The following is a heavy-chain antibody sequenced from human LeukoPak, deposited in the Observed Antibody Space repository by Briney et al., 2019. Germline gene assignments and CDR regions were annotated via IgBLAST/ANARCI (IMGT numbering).Heavy chain of an antibody. J-gene: IGHJ4*02. V-gene: IGHV3-64D*06. CDR2: ISSNGGST. CDR3: VKPRGYSSSWYYFDY. Sequence: PGGSLRLSCSASGFTFSSYAMHWVRQAPGKGLEYVSAISSNGGSTYYADSVKGGFIISRDNSKNTLYLQMSSLRAEDTAVYYSVKPRGYSSSWYYFDYWGQGTLVTVSS. D-gene: IGHD6-13*01. CDR1: GFTFSSYA.